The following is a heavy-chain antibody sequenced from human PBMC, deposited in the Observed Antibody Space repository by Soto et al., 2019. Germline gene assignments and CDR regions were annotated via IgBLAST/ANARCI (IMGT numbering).Heavy chain of an antibody. CDR3: ARGTDDYGDYVMDY. J-gene: IGHJ4*02. D-gene: IGHD4-17*01. CDR2: IWYDGSNK. CDR1: GFTFSSYG. V-gene: IGHV3-33*01. Sequence: QVQLVESGGGVVQPGRSLRLSCAASGFTFSSYGMHWVRQAPGKGLEWVAVIWYDGSNKYYADSVKGRFTISRDNSKNTLYLHMNSLRAEDTAVYYCARGTDDYGDYVMDYWGQGTLVTVSS.